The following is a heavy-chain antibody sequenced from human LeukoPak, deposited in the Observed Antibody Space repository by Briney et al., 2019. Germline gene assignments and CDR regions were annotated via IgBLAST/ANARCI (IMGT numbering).Heavy chain of an antibody. D-gene: IGHD1-7*01. CDR2: ISRNSGSI. CDR3: AKGLELGSYFDY. CDR1: GFTFDDYA. J-gene: IGHJ4*02. Sequence: GRSLRLSCAPSGFTFDDYAMHWARQAPGKGLEWVSGISRNSGSISYADSVKGRFTISRDNAKNSLYLQMNSLRAEETALYYCAKGLELGSYFDYWGQGTLVTVSS. V-gene: IGHV3-9*01.